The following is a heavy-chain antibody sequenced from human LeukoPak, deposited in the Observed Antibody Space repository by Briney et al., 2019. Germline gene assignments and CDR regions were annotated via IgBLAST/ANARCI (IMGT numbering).Heavy chain of an antibody. J-gene: IGHJ4*02. CDR3: AYGSNSAADH. Sequence: SETMSLTCTVSGGSISSWTYYWGWIRQPPGKGLEWIGTIYYGGTNYYNPSLKSRVTISVDTSKNQFSLNLNSVTAADTAVYYCAYGSNSAADHWGQGTLVTVSS. CDR1: GGSISSWTYY. V-gene: IGHV4-39*01. CDR2: IYYGGTN. D-gene: IGHD4-23*01.